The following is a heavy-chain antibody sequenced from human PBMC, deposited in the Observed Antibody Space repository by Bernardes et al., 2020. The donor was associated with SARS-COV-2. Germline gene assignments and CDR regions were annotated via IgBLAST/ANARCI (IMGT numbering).Heavy chain of an antibody. J-gene: IGHJ6*02. V-gene: IGHV1-3*01. CDR1: GYTFTSHG. D-gene: IGHD3-10*01. CDR2: IDAGNGYM. CDR3: ARSQTGSYVVYGVDV. Sequence: ASVKFSCKASGYTFTSHGIHWVRQAPGQRLEWMGWIDAGNGYMKYSQKFQGRVTITRDTSATAVYMEMSTLTSEDTAVYYCARSQTGSYVVYGVDVWGQGTTVIVSS.